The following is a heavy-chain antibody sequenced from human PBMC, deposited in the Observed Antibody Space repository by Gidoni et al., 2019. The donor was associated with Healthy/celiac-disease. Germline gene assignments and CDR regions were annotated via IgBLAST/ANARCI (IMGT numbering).Heavy chain of an antibody. CDR2: IYTSGST. J-gene: IGHJ6*02. Sequence: QVQLQESGPGLVKPSETLSLTCPVSGGSISSYHWSWIRQPAGKGLEWIGRIYTSGSTNYNPSLKSRVTMSVDTSKNQFSLKLSSVTAADTAVYYCARDHYDRGYGMDVWGQGTTVTVSS. V-gene: IGHV4-4*07. CDR1: GGSISSYH. CDR3: ARDHYDRGYGMDV. D-gene: IGHD4-17*01.